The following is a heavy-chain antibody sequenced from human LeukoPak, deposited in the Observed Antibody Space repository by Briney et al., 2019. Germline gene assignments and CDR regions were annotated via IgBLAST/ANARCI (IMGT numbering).Heavy chain of an antibody. Sequence: GGSLRLSCAASGFTFSNYTFHWVRQAPGKGLEWVAVQDGNNKYYTDSVKGRFTISRDNSKNTLYLQMNSLRAEDTAVYYCARDDRGYSGYHFDHWGQGTLVTVSS. CDR1: GFTFSNYT. D-gene: IGHD5-12*01. V-gene: IGHV3-30-3*01. CDR2: QDGNNK. J-gene: IGHJ4*02. CDR3: ARDDRGYSGYHFDH.